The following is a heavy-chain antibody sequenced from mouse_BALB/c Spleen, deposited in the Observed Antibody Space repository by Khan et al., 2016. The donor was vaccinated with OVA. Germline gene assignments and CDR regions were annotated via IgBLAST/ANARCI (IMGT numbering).Heavy chain of an antibody. D-gene: IGHD1-1*01. J-gene: IGHJ4*01. CDR1: GYTFTSYW. CDR2: IAPGSGST. V-gene: IGHV1S41*01. Sequence: DLVKPGASVKLSCKASGYTFTSYWINWKKQRPGQGLEWIGRIAPGSGSTYYNEMFKGKATLTVDTSSNTAYIQLSSLSSEDSAVYFCARSNYYGSSLYAMDYWGQGTSVTVSS. CDR3: ARSNYYGSSLYAMDY.